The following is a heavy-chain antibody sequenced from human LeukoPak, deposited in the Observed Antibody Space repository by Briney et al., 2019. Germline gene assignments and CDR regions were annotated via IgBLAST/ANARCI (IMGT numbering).Heavy chain of an antibody. CDR3: AKDSQHQRYFDWLPSFDY. CDR2: LRGDGET. D-gene: IGHD3-9*01. V-gene: IGHV3-23*01. CDR1: GLSFTNFA. J-gene: IGHJ4*02. Sequence: PGGSLTLSCAASGLSFTNFAMSWVRQAPARGPEWVSSLRGDGETFYGDSVRGRFTLSRDDSRNTVYLQLNNLRVEDTAIYYCAKDSQHQRYFDWLPSFDYWGQGTLVTVSS.